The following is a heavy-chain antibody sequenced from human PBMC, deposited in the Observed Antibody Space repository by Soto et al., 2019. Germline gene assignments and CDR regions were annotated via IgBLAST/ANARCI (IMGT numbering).Heavy chain of an antibody. J-gene: IGHJ6*03. D-gene: IGHD4-17*01. CDR1: GYTFTSYG. CDR3: ARGRAPNIGVTTTTWYYYYLDV. CDR2: ISAYNGNT. Sequence: GASVKVSCKASGYTFTSYGISWVRQAPGQGLEWMGWISAYNGNTNYAQKLQGRVTMTTDTSTSTAYMELRSLRSDDTAVYYCARGRAPNIGVTTTTWYYYYLDVWGKGTTVPVSS. V-gene: IGHV1-18*01.